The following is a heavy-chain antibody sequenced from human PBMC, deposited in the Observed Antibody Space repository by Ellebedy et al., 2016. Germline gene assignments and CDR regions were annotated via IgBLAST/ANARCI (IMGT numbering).Heavy chain of an antibody. CDR1: GFTLNTYA. J-gene: IGHJ4*02. D-gene: IGHD6-13*01. V-gene: IGHV3-23*01. Sequence: GGSLRLSCAASGFTLNTYAMTWIRQAAGEGLEWVSAITGDTGTTYYADSVKGRFTISRDISRNTLYLQMKSLRVEDTALYYCVKGASSGSWVTMEYWGQGALVTVSS. CDR2: ITGDTGTT. CDR3: VKGASSGSWVTMEY.